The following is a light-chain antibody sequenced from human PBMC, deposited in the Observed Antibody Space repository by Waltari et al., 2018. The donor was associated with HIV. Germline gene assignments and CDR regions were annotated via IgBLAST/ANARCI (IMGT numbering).Light chain of an antibody. CDR2: AAS. Sequence: DIRVTQSPSSLSASVGDSVTITCRASQSISSYLNWDQQKPVTAPKLLMSAASSLQSGVPSRFSGNGSGTDFTLTISSLQPEDFATYYCQQSYGSPFTFGPGSKLHIK. J-gene: IGKJ3*01. CDR3: QQSYGSPFT. V-gene: IGKV1-39*01. CDR1: QSISSY.